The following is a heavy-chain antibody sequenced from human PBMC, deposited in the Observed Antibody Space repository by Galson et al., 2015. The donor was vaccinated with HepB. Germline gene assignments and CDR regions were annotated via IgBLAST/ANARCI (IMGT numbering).Heavy chain of an antibody. D-gene: IGHD2-2*01. Sequence: SLRLSCAASGFTFSSYAMHWVRQAPGKGLEWVAVISYDGSNKYYADSVKGRFTISRDNSKNTLYLQMNSLRAEDTAVYYCARDIVVVPAAIPGGVFDYWGQGTLVTVSS. J-gene: IGHJ4*02. CDR2: ISYDGSNK. CDR3: ARDIVVVPAAIPGGVFDY. V-gene: IGHV3-30-3*01. CDR1: GFTFSSYA.